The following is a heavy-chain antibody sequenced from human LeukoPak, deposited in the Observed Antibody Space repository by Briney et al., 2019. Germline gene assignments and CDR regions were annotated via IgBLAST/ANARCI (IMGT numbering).Heavy chain of an antibody. CDR2: INDSGST. Sequence: SETLSLTCAVYGGSFSDYYWSWIRQPPGEGLEWIGEINDSGSTNYNPSLKSRVTISVDTSKNQFSLKLSSVTAADTAVYYCARVSLSGYYYYMDVWGEGTTVTVSS. CDR1: GGSFSDYY. D-gene: IGHD3-10*01. J-gene: IGHJ6*03. CDR3: ARVSLSGYYYYMDV. V-gene: IGHV4-34*01.